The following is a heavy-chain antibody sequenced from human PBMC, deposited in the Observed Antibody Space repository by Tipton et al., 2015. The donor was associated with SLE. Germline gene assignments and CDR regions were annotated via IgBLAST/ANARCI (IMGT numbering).Heavy chain of an antibody. CDR2: IYNLGNT. Sequence: TLSLTCSVSGDSISSGAYYWGWIRQHPGKGLEWIGYIYNLGNTYYNPSLKSRLAISIDTSKNQFSLKLTSVTAADTAVYYCAANMVATGTPTGWSQGIPVTVSS. J-gene: IGHJ4*02. D-gene: IGHD6-13*01. V-gene: IGHV4-31*03. CDR3: AANMVATGTPTG. CDR1: GDSISSGAYY.